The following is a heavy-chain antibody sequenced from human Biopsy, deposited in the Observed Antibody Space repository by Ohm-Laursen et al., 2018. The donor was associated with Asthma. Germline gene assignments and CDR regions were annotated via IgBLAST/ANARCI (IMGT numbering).Heavy chain of an antibody. Sequence: SVKVSCNAPGGTFSNFAISWVRQAPGQGLEWLGGIMTVLGTTNYAQKFQGRVTITADESTSTAYMEVTSLRSEDTAIYYCARCQVGYSSGWSLLLKKIYYSGMDVWGQGTAVTVTS. CDR1: GGTFSNFA. J-gene: IGHJ6*02. CDR3: ARCQVGYSSGWSLLLKKIYYSGMDV. V-gene: IGHV1-69*13. D-gene: IGHD6-19*01. CDR2: IMTVLGTT.